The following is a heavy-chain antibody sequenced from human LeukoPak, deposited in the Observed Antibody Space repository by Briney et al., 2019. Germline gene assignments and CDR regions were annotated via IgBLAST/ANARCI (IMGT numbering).Heavy chain of an antibody. CDR3: AKCSADTGYYGMDV. D-gene: IGHD6-19*01. V-gene: IGHV3-23*01. Sequence: GGSLRLSCAASGFIFSSCAMSWVRQAPGKGLEWVSVISFSGGTIHYADSVKGRFTISRDNSKNPLYLQMSSLRAGDTAVYYCAKCSADTGYYGMDVWGQGTTVTVSS. J-gene: IGHJ6*02. CDR2: ISFSGGTI. CDR1: GFIFSSCA.